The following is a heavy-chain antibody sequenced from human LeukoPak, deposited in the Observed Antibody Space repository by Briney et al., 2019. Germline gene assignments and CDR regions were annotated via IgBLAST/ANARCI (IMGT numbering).Heavy chain of an antibody. Sequence: ASVKVSCKASGYTFIRNGISWVRQAPGQGLEWMGWISPYNENRKYLQKLQGRVTLSTDTSTSTAYMELRSLTSDDTAVYYCAREESIGRYQFLHDYWGQGTQVTISS. CDR3: AREESIGRYQFLHDY. J-gene: IGHJ4*02. V-gene: IGHV1-18*01. CDR2: ISPYNENR. D-gene: IGHD1-26*01. CDR1: GYTFIRNG.